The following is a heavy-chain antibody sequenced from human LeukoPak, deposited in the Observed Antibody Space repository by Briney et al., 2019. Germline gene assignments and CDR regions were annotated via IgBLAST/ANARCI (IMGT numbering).Heavy chain of an antibody. D-gene: IGHD3-22*01. CDR3: ARDGRHRHYYDRSGNYGSWFDP. J-gene: IGHJ5*02. CDR2: ISGYNGNT. Sequence: ASVKVSCKASGYTFNSYGISWVQQAPGQGLEWMGWISGYNGNTKYVQKFQGRVTMTTDTSTSTAYMELRSLRSDDTAVYYCARDGRHRHYYDRSGNYGSWFDPWGQGTLVTVSS. CDR1: GYTFNSYG. V-gene: IGHV1-18*01.